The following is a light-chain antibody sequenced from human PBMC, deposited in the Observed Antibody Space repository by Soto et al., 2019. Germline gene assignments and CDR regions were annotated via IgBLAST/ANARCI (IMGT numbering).Light chain of an antibody. Sequence: QSVLTQPQQVSRDPGQRVTISCTGSSSNIGAGYDVHWYQQLPGTAPKLLIYGNSNRPSGVPDRFSGSKSGTSASLAITGLQAEDDSDYYCQSYDISPSGYGFGTGTKFAVL. V-gene: IGLV1-40*01. CDR3: QSYDISPSGYG. CDR1: SSNIGAGYD. CDR2: GNS. J-gene: IGLJ1*01.